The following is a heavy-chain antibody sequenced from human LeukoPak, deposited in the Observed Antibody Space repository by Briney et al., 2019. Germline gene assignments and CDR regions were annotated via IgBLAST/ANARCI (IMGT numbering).Heavy chain of an antibody. D-gene: IGHD6-13*01. J-gene: IGHJ4*02. V-gene: IGHV3-21*01. CDR1: GFTFSNYN. CDR3: ASSTGSWLTKPDY. CDR2: ITSTSSYI. Sequence: GGSLRLSCAASGFTFSNYNMNWVRQAPGKGLEWVSSITSTSSYIYYADSVKGRFTISRDNAKNSLYLQMNSLRAEDTAVYYCASSTGSWLTKPDYWGQGTLVTVSS.